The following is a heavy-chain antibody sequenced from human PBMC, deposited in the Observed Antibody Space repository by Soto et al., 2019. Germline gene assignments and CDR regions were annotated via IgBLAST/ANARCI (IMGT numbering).Heavy chain of an antibody. CDR1: GCSISSSSYH. Sequence: SETLSLTCTFSGCSISSSSYHWGWIRQPPGKGLGWIGSIYYSGSTYYNPSLKSRVTISVDTSKNQFSLKLSSVTAADTAVYYCARQRTYYDILTHRSLGSGPHMDVWGQGTMVTVSS. CDR3: ARQRTYYDILTHRSLGSGPHMDV. J-gene: IGHJ6*01. CDR2: IYYSGST. D-gene: IGHD3-9*01. V-gene: IGHV4-39*01.